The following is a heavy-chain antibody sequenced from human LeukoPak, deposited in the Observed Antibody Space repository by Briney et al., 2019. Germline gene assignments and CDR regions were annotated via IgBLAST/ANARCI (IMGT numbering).Heavy chain of an antibody. V-gene: IGHV3-9*01. CDR3: XKKNYYYGMDV. Sequence: PGRSLRLSCAASGFTFYDYAMHWVRQAPGKGLEWVSGISWNSGSIGYADSVKGRFTISRDNAKNSLYLQMNSLRAEDTALYYXXKKNYYYGMDVWGQGTTVTVSS. CDR1: GFTFYDYA. J-gene: IGHJ6*02. CDR2: ISWNSGSI.